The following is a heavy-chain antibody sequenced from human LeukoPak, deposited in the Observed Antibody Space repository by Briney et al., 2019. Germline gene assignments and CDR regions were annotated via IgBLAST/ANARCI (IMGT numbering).Heavy chain of an antibody. CDR1: AFTFSSYG. CDR2: IWYDGSNK. Sequence: PGGSLRLSCAASAFTFSSYGMHWVRQAPGKGREWVAVIWYDGSNKYYADSVKGRFTISRDNSKNTLYLQMNSLRAEDTAVYYCARSAGGLHYYGMDVWGKGTTVTVSS. CDR3: ARSAGGLHYYGMDV. V-gene: IGHV3-33*01. J-gene: IGHJ6*04. D-gene: IGHD6-25*01.